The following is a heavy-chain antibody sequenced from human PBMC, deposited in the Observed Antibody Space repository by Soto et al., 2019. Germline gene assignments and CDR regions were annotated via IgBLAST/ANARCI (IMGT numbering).Heavy chain of an antibody. V-gene: IGHV3-23*01. Sequence: GSLRLSCAASGFTFSSYAMSWVRQAPGKGLEWVSAISGSGGSTYYADSVKGRFTISRDNSKNTLYLQMNSLRAEDTAVYYCAKERAGAQNGVGPSFHAWAQGSRFTVPS. CDR3: AKERAGAQNGVGPSFHA. D-gene: IGHD2-8*01. CDR2: ISGSGGST. CDR1: GFTFSSYA. J-gene: IGHJ5*02.